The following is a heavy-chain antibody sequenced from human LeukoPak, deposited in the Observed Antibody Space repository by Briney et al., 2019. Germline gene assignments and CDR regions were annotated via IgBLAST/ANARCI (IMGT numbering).Heavy chain of an antibody. CDR2: IYYSGST. J-gene: IGHJ4*02. Sequence: SETLSLTCTVSGGYISSYYWSWIRQPPGKGLEWIGYIYYSGSTNYNPSLKSRVTISVDTSKNQFSLKLSSVTAADTAVYYCARLYGSGSYYIDYWGQGTLVTVSS. V-gene: IGHV4-59*01. D-gene: IGHD3-10*01. CDR1: GGYISSYY. CDR3: ARLYGSGSYYIDY.